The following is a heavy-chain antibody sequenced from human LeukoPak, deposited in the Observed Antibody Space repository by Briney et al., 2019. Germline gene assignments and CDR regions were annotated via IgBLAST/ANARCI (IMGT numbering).Heavy chain of an antibody. CDR2: IYDRGST. V-gene: IGHV4-59*01. CDR1: GGSISSYY. CDR3: ARGRTFDN. J-gene: IGHJ4*02. Sequence: PSETLSLTCTVSGGSISSYYWSWIRQPPGKGLEWIGNIYDRGSTKYNPSLKSRVTISVDTSKNQFSLRLSSATAADTAVYYCARGRTFDNWGQGTLVTVSS.